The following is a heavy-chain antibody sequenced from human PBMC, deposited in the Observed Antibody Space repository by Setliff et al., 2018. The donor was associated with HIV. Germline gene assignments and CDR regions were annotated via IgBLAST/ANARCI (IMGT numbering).Heavy chain of an antibody. D-gene: IGHD2-8*02. CDR3: AREADYSDTGGQYRY. CDR1: GYTFTGYY. V-gene: IGHV1-2*02. CDR2: VNPNVGGT. Sequence: GASVKVSCKASGYTFTGYYMHWVRLAPGQGLEWMGWVNPNVGGTTYAQKFQGRVTMTRDTSISTAYMELSRLTSDDTALYYCAREADYSDTGGQYRYWGQGTLVTVSS. J-gene: IGHJ4*02.